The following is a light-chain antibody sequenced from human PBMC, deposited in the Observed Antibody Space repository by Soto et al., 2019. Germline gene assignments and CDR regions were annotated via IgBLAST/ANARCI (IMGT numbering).Light chain of an antibody. J-gene: IGLJ1*01. CDR3: QSYDGSLSGYV. Sequence: QSVLTQPPSVSGAPGQRVTISCTGSSSNIGAGYDVHWYQQLPGTAPKLLIYGNSNRPSGVPDRFSGSKSGTSASLAITGLQAEDEADYYCQSYDGSLSGYVFGTATKVTVL. V-gene: IGLV1-40*01. CDR1: SSNIGAGYD. CDR2: GNS.